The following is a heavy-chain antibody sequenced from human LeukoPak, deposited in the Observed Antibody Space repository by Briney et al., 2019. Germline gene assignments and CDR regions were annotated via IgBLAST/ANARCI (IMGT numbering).Heavy chain of an antibody. CDR3: ARDRYYYDSSGITYFDY. Sequence: PSETLSLTCTVSGGSISSYYWSWIRQPAGKGLEWIGRIYTSGSTNYNPSLKSRVTMSVDTSKNQFSLKLSSVTAADTAVYYCARDRYYYDSSGITYFDYWGQGTLVTVSS. J-gene: IGHJ4*02. CDR1: GGSISSYY. V-gene: IGHV4-4*07. CDR2: IYTSGST. D-gene: IGHD3-22*01.